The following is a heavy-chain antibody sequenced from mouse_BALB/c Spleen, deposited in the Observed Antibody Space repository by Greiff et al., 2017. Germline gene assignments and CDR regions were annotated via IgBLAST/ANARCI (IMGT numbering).Heavy chain of an antibody. CDR1: GFAFSSYD. V-gene: IGHV5-12-1*01. CDR2: ISSGGGST. J-gene: IGHJ3*01. CDR3: ARHPSWFAY. Sequence: EVQVVESGGGLVKPGGSLKLSCAASGFAFSSYDMSWVRQTPEKRLEWVAYISSGGGSTYYPDTVKGRFTISRDNAKNTLYLQMSSLKSEDTAMYYCARHPSWFAYWGQGTLVTVSA.